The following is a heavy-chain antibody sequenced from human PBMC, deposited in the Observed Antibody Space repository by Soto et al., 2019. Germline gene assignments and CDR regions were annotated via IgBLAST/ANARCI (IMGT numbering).Heavy chain of an antibody. CDR3: ARPYVFASKEWSTCQDY. CDR1: GYSFTSYW. Sequence: GESLKISCYGSGYSFTSYWISLVRQMPGKGLAWMGRTDPSDSYTNYSPSFQGHVIISADKSISTAYLQWSSLQASGTAIYHCARPYVFASKEWSTCQDYWGQGTLVTVSS. V-gene: IGHV5-10-1*01. CDR2: TDPSDSYT. J-gene: IGHJ4*02. D-gene: IGHD3-3*01.